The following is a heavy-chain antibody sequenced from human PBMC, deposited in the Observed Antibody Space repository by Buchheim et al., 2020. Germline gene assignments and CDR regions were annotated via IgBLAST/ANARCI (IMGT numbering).Heavy chain of an antibody. V-gene: IGHV3-30*18. CDR1: GFTLSSYG. J-gene: IGHJ5*02. CDR3: AKVGGVGNWFDP. CDR2: ISYDGSNK. D-gene: IGHD3-16*01. Sequence: QVQVVESGGGVVQPGRSLRLSCVASGFTLSSYGMHWVRQAPGKGLEWVAVISYDGSNKYYADSVKGRFTISRDNSKNTLYLQMSSLRAEDTAVYYCAKVGGVGNWFDPWGQGTL.